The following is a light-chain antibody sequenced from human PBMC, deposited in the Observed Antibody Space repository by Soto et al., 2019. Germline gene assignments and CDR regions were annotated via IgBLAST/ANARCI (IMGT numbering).Light chain of an antibody. CDR2: LESSGSY. CDR1: SGHSSYI. J-gene: IGLJ3*02. Sequence: QSVLTQSSSASASLGSSVKLTCTLSSGHSSYIIAWHQQQPGKAPRYLMKLESSGSYNKGSGVPDRFSCSSSGADRYLTISTLQFEDEADYYCETWDSNTRVFGGGTKLTVL. CDR3: ETWDSNTRV. V-gene: IGLV4-60*02.